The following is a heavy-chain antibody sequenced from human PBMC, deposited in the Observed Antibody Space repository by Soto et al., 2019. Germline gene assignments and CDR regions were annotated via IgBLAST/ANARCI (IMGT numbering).Heavy chain of an antibody. CDR3: ERDWARYDYVWRRMNYYYGMDV. Sequence: SVKVSCEASGGTFSSYAITWVRQAPGQGLDWMGGIIPIFGTANYAQKFQGRVTITADESTSTAYMELSSLRSEDTAVDYCERDWARYDYVWRRMNYYYGMDVWGQGTTVTVSS. D-gene: IGHD3-16*01. CDR2: IIPIFGTA. J-gene: IGHJ6*01. CDR1: GGTFSSYA. V-gene: IGHV1-69*13.